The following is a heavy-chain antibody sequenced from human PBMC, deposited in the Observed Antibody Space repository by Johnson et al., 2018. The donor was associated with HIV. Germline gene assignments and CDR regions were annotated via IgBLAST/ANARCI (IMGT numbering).Heavy chain of an antibody. CDR1: GFTFSSYA. Sequence: QVQLLESGGGVVQPGRSLRLSCEASGFTFSSYAVHWVRQAPGKGLEWVAFIRYDGSNKYYADSVKGRFTISRDNSKNTLYLQMNSLRAEDTAVYYCARDGYSSGWYGNDAFDIWGQGTMVTVSS. J-gene: IGHJ3*02. CDR3: ARDGYSSGWYGNDAFDI. CDR2: IRYDGSNK. D-gene: IGHD6-19*01. V-gene: IGHV3-30*02.